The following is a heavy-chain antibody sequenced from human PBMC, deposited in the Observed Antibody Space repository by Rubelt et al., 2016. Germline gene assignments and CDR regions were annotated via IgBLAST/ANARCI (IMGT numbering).Heavy chain of an antibody. CDR2: IYPSGST. J-gene: IGHJ5*02. D-gene: IGHD4-17*01. Sequence: QVQLQQWGAGLLKPSETLSLTCAVYGGSFSDYSWIWVRQSPGKGLEWIGEIYPSGSTSYNPSLKSRVTISVDKSKNQFSLKLSSVTAADTAVYYSARGRFGDSSHSYNWFDPWGQGALVTVSS. V-gene: IGHV4-34*01. CDR3: ARGRFGDSSHSYNWFDP. CDR1: GGSFSDYS.